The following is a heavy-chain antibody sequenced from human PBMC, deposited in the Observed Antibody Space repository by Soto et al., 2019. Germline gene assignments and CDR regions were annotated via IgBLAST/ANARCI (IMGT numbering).Heavy chain of an antibody. CDR1: GFTFSNFS. CDR2: TSYDGDNI. Sequence: GGSLRLSCAASGFTFSNFSMHWVRQAPGKGLEWVAVTSYDGDNIYYSDSVKGRFTISRDNSKSTLYLQMSSLRAEDTAVYYCARSTSYCISTSCSVNYYYALDVWGQGTTVTVSS. V-gene: IGHV3-30-3*01. J-gene: IGHJ6*02. CDR3: ARSTSYCISTSCSVNYYYALDV. D-gene: IGHD2-2*01.